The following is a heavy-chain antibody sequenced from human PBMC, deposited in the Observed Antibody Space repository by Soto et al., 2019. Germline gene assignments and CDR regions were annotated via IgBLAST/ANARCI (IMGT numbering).Heavy chain of an antibody. CDR3: AQTLGLAVAGPGRFDL. CDR2: IIPIFGTA. D-gene: IGHD6-19*01. V-gene: IGHV1-69*12. CDR1: GGTFSKYA. Sequence: QVQLVQSGTEVKKPGSSVKVSYKASGGTFSKYAISWVRQAPGQGLEWMGGIIPIFGTANYAQKFQGRVTITADESTSTAYMELSSLRSEDTAVYYCAQTLGLAVAGPGRFDLWGRGTLVTVSS. J-gene: IGHJ2*01.